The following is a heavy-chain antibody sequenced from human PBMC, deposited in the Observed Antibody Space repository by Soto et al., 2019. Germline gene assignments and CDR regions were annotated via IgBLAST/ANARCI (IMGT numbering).Heavy chain of an antibody. CDR2: ISYDGSNK. V-gene: IGHV3-30-3*01. Sequence: LRLSCAASGFTFSSYAMHWVRQAPGKGLEWVAVISYDGSNKYYADSVKGRFTISRDNSKNTLYLQMNSLRAEDTAAYYCAREAQVTMIVVVIPYYFDYWGQGTLVTVSS. CDR3: AREAQVTMIVVVIPYYFDY. CDR1: GFTFSSYA. J-gene: IGHJ4*02. D-gene: IGHD3-22*01.